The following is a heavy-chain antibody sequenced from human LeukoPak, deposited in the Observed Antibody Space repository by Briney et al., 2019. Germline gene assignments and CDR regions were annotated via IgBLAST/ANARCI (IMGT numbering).Heavy chain of an antibody. J-gene: IGHJ5*02. V-gene: IGHV1-2*02. D-gene: IGHD6-19*01. CDR1: GYTITGYY. CDR3: ASMWLEWGTWVDP. Sequence: ASVKVSCKAFGYTITGYYIHWVRQAPGQGLEWMGWINPNNGGTNSAQKFQGRVTMTRDTSIGTAYMELNRLTYDDTAVYYCASMWLEWGTWVDPWGQGTLVTVSS. CDR2: INPNNGGT.